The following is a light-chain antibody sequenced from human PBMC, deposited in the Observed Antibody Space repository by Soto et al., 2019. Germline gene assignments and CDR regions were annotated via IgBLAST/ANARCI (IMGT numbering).Light chain of an antibody. V-gene: IGKV3-20*01. CDR2: GAS. Sequence: EIVLTQSPGTLSLSPGERATLSCRAGQSVSSSYLAWYQQKPGQAPRLLIYGASSRATGIPDRFSGSGSGTDFTLTISSLQAEDVAVYYCQQYYSTSPLTFGGGTKVDI. J-gene: IGKJ4*01. CDR1: QSVSSSY. CDR3: QQYYSTSPLT.